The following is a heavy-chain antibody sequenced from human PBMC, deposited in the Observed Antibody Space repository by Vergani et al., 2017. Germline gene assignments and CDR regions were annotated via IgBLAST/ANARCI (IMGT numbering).Heavy chain of an antibody. V-gene: IGHV4-30-2*01. J-gene: IGHJ6*03. CDR1: GDSITNGGFS. CDR3: ARASLRALVGYYYYMDV. CDR2: IFPSGNS. D-gene: IGHD3-16*02. Sequence: QLQLQESGSVLVKPSQTLSLTCAVSGDSITNGGFSWNWIRQPPGKGPEWIGYIFPSGNSDYNPSLKNRVSISLDKSTNQFSLWVNSVTAADTAVYFYARASLRALVGYYYYMDVWGKGKTGVVSS.